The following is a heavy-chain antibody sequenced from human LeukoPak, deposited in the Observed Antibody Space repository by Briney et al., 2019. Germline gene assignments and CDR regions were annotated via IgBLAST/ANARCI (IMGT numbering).Heavy chain of an antibody. CDR1: GFTFRTYG. D-gene: IGHD3-10*01. V-gene: IGHV3-30*18. CDR2: ISNDGSNQ. CDR3: AKSIEGSGSYYNSYFDY. Sequence: GGSLRLSCATSGFTFRTYGMHWVRQAPGKGLEWVAVISNDGSNQYYADSVQGRFTISRDNAKNSLYLQMNSLRAEDTALYYCAKSIEGSGSYYNSYFDYWGQGTLVTVSS. J-gene: IGHJ4*02.